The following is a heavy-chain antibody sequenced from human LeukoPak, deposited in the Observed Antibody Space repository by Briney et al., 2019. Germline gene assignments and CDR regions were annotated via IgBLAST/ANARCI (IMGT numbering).Heavy chain of an antibody. CDR2: ISPYNGNT. CDR3: TRTVLDCKNGVCYDY. Sequence: ASVKVSCKASGYTFTSYDINWVRRATGQGLEWMGWISPYNGNTIYAQKLQGRVTVTTDTSTSTAYMELRSLRSDDTAVYYCTRTVLDCKNGVCYDYWGQGTLVTVSS. J-gene: IGHJ4*02. CDR1: GYTFTSYD. D-gene: IGHD2-8*01. V-gene: IGHV1-18*01.